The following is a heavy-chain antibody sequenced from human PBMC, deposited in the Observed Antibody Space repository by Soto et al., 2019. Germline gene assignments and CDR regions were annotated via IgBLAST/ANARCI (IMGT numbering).Heavy chain of an antibody. CDR1: GFTFSSYS. D-gene: IGHD4-17*01. Sequence: PGGSLRLSCAASGFTFSSYSMSWVRQAPGKGLEWVSAISGSGGSTYYADSVKGRFTISRDNSKNTLYLQMNSLRAEDTAVYYCAKGSLYGDYWYYYYYYMDVWGKGTTVTVSS. CDR2: ISGSGGST. V-gene: IGHV3-23*01. J-gene: IGHJ6*03. CDR3: AKGSLYGDYWYYYYYYMDV.